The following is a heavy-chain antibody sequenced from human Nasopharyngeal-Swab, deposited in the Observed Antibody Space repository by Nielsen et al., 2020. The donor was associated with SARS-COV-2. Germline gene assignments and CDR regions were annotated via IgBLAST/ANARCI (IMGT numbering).Heavy chain of an antibody. CDR1: GFTFSSYS. D-gene: IGHD5-12*01. Sequence: GESLKISCAASGFTFSSYSMNWVRQAPGKGLEWISYISTTTATIYYADSVKGRFTISRDNAKNSLYLQMNSLRAEDTAVYYCAREVPYSGHDDAFDLWGQGTMVTVSS. V-gene: IGHV3-48*04. J-gene: IGHJ3*01. CDR3: AREVPYSGHDDAFDL. CDR2: ISTTTATI.